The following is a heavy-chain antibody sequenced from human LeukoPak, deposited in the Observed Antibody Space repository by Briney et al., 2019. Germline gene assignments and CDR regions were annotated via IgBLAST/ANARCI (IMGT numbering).Heavy chain of an antibody. J-gene: IGHJ4*02. CDR2: MAPRDDGA. CDR1: GYSFSNYH. D-gene: IGHD1-26*01. CDR3: AREVRTGIGATDY. V-gene: IGHV1-46*01. Sequence: ASVKVSCKASGYSFSNYHVHWVRQAPGQGLEWGGIMAPRDDGADYAQKFQGRVTMTRDTSTSTLYMDLSSLRPEDTPVYYCAREVRTGIGATDYWGQGTLVTVSS.